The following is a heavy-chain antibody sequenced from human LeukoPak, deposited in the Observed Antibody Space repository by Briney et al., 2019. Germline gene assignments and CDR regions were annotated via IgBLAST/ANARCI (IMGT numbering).Heavy chain of an antibody. CDR1: GFIFSNVW. CDR2: IKQDGSQS. Sequence: GGSLRLSCAASGFIFSNVWMSWVRQAPGKGLEWVANIKQDGSQSYYVDSVQCRFTISRDTARNSLPLQINSLRAEDTAMYYCAIEGSGRSLAPWGQGTLVTVSS. V-gene: IGHV3-7*01. D-gene: IGHD3-3*01. J-gene: IGHJ5*02. CDR3: AIEGSGRSLAP.